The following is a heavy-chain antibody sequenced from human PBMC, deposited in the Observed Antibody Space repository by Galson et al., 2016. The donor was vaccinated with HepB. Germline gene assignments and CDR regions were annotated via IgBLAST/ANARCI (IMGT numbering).Heavy chain of an antibody. CDR3: AKAQLWSGFAI. J-gene: IGHJ3*02. D-gene: IGHD5-18*01. CDR2: ITPDGSKK. Sequence: SLRLSCADSGFTFSPYGMNWVRQAPGKGLEWVAFITPDGSKKNYADSVKGRFTIYRDNAKNTLYLQMSSLRDEDTTVYYCAKAQLWSGFAIWGQGTMVTVSS. V-gene: IGHV3-30*18. CDR1: GFTFSPYG.